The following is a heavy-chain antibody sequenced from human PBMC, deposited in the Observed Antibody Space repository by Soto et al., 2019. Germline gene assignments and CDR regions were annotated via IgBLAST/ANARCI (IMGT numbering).Heavy chain of an antibody. CDR2: ISSSSSTI. J-gene: IGHJ6*02. CDR1: GFTFSSYS. Sequence: GGSLRLSCAAFGFTFSSYSMNWVRQAPGKGLEWVSYISSSSSTIYYADSVKGRFTISRDNAKNSLYLQMNSLRAEDTAVYYCARGVLRYFSSVYGMDVWGQGTTVTVSS. V-gene: IGHV3-48*01. CDR3: ARGVLRYFSSVYGMDV. D-gene: IGHD3-9*01.